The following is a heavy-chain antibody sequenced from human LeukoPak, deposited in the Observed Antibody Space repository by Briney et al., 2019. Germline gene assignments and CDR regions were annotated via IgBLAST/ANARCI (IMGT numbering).Heavy chain of an antibody. CDR1: GGSISSGSYY. V-gene: IGHV4-61*02. D-gene: IGHD6-13*01. Sequence: SETLSLTCTVSGGSISSGSYYWSWIRQPAGKGLEWIGRIYTSGSTNYNPSLKSRVTISVDTSKNQFSLKLSSVTAADTAVYYCAREGFRERRWAAAGTEYYYYYMDVWGKGTTVTVSS. J-gene: IGHJ6*03. CDR3: AREGFRERRWAAAGTEYYYYYMDV. CDR2: IYTSGST.